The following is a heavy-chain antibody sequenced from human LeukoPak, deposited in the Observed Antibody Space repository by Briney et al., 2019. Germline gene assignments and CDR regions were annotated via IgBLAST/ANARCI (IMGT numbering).Heavy chain of an antibody. Sequence: PSETLSLTCTVSGGSISGYYWSWIRQSPGKGLEWIGYIYYSGSTNYNPSLKSRVTMSVDTSKNHFFLKVSSVTAADTAVYYCARAVVVAATVKWFDPWGQGTLVTVSS. J-gene: IGHJ5*02. CDR2: IYYSGST. D-gene: IGHD2-15*01. V-gene: IGHV4-59*01. CDR1: GGSISGYY. CDR3: ARAVVVAATVKWFDP.